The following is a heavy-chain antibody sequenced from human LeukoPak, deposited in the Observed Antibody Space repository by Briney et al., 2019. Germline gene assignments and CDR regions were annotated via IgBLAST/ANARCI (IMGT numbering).Heavy chain of an antibody. J-gene: IGHJ3*02. CDR1: GFTFDDYA. D-gene: IGHD3-22*01. CDR3: AKEIIPTYYYDSSGYPDAFDI. Sequence: GGSLRLSCAASGFTFDDYAMHWVRQAPGKGLEWVSLISGDGGSTYYADSVKGRFTISRDNSKNSLYLQMNSLRTEDIALYYRAKEIIPTYYYDSSGYPDAFDIWGQGTMVTVSS. CDR2: ISGDGGST. V-gene: IGHV3-43*02.